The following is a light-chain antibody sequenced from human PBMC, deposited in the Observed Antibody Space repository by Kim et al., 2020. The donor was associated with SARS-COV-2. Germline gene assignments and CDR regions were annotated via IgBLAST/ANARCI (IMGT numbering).Light chain of an antibody. J-gene: IGKJ1*01. V-gene: IGKV1-6*01. Sequence: AVQMTQSPSSLSASVGDSVTITCRASQGIRNGLSWYQQKPGKAPNLLIYAASSLQGGVPSRFSASGSGTDFILTISSLQPEDFATYYCLQHYNYPWTFGQGTKVDIK. CDR3: LQHYNYPWT. CDR2: AAS. CDR1: QGIRNG.